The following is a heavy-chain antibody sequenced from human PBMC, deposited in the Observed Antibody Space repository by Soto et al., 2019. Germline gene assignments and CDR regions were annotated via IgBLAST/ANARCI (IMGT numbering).Heavy chain of an antibody. CDR1: GYDFNNYG. CDR3: ARDRRLVGAARPEYFQH. V-gene: IGHV1-18*01. Sequence: QVQLVQSGAEVKKPGASVKVSCKASGYDFNNYGISWVRQAPGQGLEWMGWISADNGNTNNAQKFQGRVTMTTDPSTRTVYMELTRLSSDDTAVYYCARDRRLVGAARPEYFQHWGQGTLVTVSS. CDR2: ISADNGNT. D-gene: IGHD1-26*01. J-gene: IGHJ1*01.